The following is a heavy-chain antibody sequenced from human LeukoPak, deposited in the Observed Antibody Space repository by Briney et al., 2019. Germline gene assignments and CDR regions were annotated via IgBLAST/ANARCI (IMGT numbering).Heavy chain of an antibody. Sequence: PGGSLRLSCAASRFTFSSYEMNWVRQAPGKGLGWVSYISSSGSTTYYADSVRGRFSISRDNAKNSLYLQMNSLRAEDTAVYYCARAWWGEGHFDSWGQGTLVTVSS. CDR1: RFTFSSYE. J-gene: IGHJ4*02. CDR2: ISSSGSTT. D-gene: IGHD2-8*02. V-gene: IGHV3-48*03. CDR3: ARAWWGEGHFDS.